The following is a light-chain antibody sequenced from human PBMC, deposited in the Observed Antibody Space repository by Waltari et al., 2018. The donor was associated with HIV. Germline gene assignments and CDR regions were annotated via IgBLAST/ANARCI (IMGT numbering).Light chain of an antibody. J-gene: IGKJ4*01. CDR2: KAS. CDR1: QTNSRW. CDR3: LQYKDFPLT. V-gene: IGKV1-5*03. Sequence: DIQMTPSPSTLSASVGDRVTITCRASQTNSRWLAWYQQKPGKAPKLLIYKASSLESGVPSRFSGSGSGTDFTLTISSLQPDDFATYYCLQYKDFPLTFGGGTKVEIK.